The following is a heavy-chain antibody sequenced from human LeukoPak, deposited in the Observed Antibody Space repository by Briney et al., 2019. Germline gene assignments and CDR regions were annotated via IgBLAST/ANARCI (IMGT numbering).Heavy chain of an antibody. D-gene: IGHD6-6*01. V-gene: IGHV1-8*01. Sequence: ASVRLSCNAVEYTCSTYDINTGRQSTGLRLEWMGWIHPNSGNTGYAQKSQGRVTITRNTSISKSYMELSGLRSEATSMYYCARGPASSSSSYWFDPWGQGNLVTVSS. J-gene: IGHJ5*02. CDR2: IHPNSGNT. CDR1: EYTCSTYD. CDR3: ARGPASSSSSYWFDP.